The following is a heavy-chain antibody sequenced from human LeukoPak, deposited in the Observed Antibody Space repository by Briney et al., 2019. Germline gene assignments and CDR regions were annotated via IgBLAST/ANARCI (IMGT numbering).Heavy chain of an antibody. CDR3: ASSYYGSGSYYNEDY. D-gene: IGHD3-10*01. Sequence: GGSLRLSCAASGFTFSDYYMSWIRQAPGKGLEWVSYITNSGTTIYYADSVKGRFTISRDNAKNSLYLQMNSLRAEDTAVYYCASSYYGSGSYYNEDYWGQGTLVTVSS. CDR2: ITNSGTTI. J-gene: IGHJ4*02. V-gene: IGHV3-11*01. CDR1: GFTFSDYY.